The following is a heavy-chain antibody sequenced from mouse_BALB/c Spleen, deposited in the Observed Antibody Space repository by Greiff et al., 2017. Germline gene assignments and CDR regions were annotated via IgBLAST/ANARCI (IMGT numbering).Heavy chain of an antibody. CDR2: IRNKANGYTT. V-gene: IGHV7-3*02. CDR3: ARALRALPMDY. CDR1: GFTFTDYY. J-gene: IGHJ4*01. D-gene: IGHD3-3*01. Sequence: EVMLVESGGGLVQPGGSLRLSCATSGFTFTDYYMSWVRQPPEKALEWLGFIRNKANGYTTEYSASVKGRFTISRDNSQSILYLQMNTLRAEDSATYYCARALRALPMDYWGQGTSVTVSS.